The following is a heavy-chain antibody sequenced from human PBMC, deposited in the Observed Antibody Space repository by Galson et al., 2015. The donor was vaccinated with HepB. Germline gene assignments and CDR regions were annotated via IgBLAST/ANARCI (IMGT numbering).Heavy chain of an antibody. CDR2: IKEDGSEA. Sequence: SLRLSCAGSGFTFNNYWMNWVRQAPGKGLEWLAIIKEDGSEALYGDSVRGRFTISKDIAKTSVHLQMSTPRDEDTAVYYCALGVGWTIDHWGQGTLVSVSS. D-gene: IGHD3-10*01. CDR1: GFTFNNYW. V-gene: IGHV3-7*01. CDR3: ALGVGWTIDH. J-gene: IGHJ5*02.